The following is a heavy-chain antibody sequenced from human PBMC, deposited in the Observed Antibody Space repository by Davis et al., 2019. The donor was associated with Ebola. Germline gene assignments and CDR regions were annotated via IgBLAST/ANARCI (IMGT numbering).Heavy chain of an antibody. CDR1: GFTFSSYW. CDR2: IKQDGSEK. J-gene: IGHJ2*01. D-gene: IGHD6-19*01. Sequence: GESLKISCAASGFTFSSYWMNWVRQAPGKGLEWVANIKQDGSEKNYVDSVKGRFTISRDNAKSSLYLQMNSLRAEDTAVYYCARDEAITVAGSINWYFDLWGRGTLVPVSS. V-gene: IGHV3-7*01. CDR3: ARDEAITVAGSINWYFDL.